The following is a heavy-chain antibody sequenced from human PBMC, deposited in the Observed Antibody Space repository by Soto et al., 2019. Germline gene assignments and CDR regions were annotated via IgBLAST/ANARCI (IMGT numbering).Heavy chain of an antibody. J-gene: IGHJ5*02. CDR1: GGSISSSSYY. V-gene: IGHV4-31*03. CDR3: ARGSAYNWFDP. D-gene: IGHD2-15*01. CDR2: IYYSGST. Sequence: SETLSLTCTVSGGSISSSSYYWGWIRQPPGKGLEWIGYIYYSGSTYYNPSLKSRVTISVDTSKNQFSLKLSSVTAADTAVYYCARGSAYNWFDPWGQGTLVTVSS.